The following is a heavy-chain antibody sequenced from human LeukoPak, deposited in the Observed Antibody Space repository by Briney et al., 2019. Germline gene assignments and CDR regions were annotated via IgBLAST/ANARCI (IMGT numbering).Heavy chain of an antibody. Sequence: PGGSLRLSCAASGFTCSIYVMSWVRQAPGKGLEWLSLILHNGDSTYYADSVKGRFTISRDNSKNTLYLQMNSLRAEDTAVYYCARLSSFAFDIWGRGTMVTVSS. CDR2: ILHNGDST. D-gene: IGHD3-16*02. CDR1: GFTCSIYV. J-gene: IGHJ3*02. V-gene: IGHV3-23*01. CDR3: ARLSSFAFDI.